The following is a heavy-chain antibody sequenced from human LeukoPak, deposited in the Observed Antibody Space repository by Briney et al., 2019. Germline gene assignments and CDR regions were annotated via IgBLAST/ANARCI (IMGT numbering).Heavy chain of an antibody. Sequence: SETLSLTCSVSGDSISSYYWSWIRQPPGKGLERIGNIYYSGSINYNSSLKSRVTISVDTSTNQFSLKLSSVTAADTAVYYCTRSGYSSNWYIVPGSMFDSWGQGTLVTVSS. V-gene: IGHV4-59*08. D-gene: IGHD6-13*01. CDR1: GDSISSYY. CDR2: IYYSGSI. J-gene: IGHJ4*02. CDR3: TRSGYSSNWYIVPGSMFDS.